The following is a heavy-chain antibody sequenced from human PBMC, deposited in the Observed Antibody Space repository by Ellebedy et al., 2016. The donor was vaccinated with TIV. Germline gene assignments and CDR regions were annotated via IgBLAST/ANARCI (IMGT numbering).Heavy chain of an antibody. CDR1: GFTFSSYG. D-gene: IGHD1-26*01. CDR2: ISYDGSNK. V-gene: IGHV3-30*03. Sequence: GGSLRLXCAASGFTFSSYGMHWVRQAPGKGLEWVAVISYDGSNKYYADSVKGRFTISRDNSKNTLYLQMNSLRAEDTAVYYCATHGVGATYYWGQGTLVTVSS. CDR3: ATHGVGATYY. J-gene: IGHJ4*02.